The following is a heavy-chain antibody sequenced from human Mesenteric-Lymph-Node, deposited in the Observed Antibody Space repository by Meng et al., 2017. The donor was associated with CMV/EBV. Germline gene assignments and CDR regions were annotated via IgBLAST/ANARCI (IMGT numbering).Heavy chain of an antibody. D-gene: IGHD2-2*01. CDR2: INPSGGST. Sequence: FTSYYMHWVRQAPGQGLEWMGIINPSGGSTSYAQKFQGRVTMTRDTSTSTVYMELSSLRSEDTAVYYCARGFSIVVVPAAPPSWFDPWGQGTLVTVSS. CDR1: FTSYY. V-gene: IGHV1-46*01. CDR3: ARGFSIVVVPAAPPSWFDP. J-gene: IGHJ5*02.